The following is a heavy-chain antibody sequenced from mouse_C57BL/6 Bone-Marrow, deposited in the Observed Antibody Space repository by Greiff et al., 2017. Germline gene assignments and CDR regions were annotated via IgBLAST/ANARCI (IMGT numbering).Heavy chain of an antibody. CDR2: IYPGDGDT. D-gene: IGHD2-1*01. V-gene: IGHV1-80*01. CDR1: GYAFSSYW. Sequence: QVQLQQSGAELVKPGASVKISCKASGYAFSSYWMNWVKQRPGKGLELIGQIYPGDGDTNYNGKIKGKATLTADKSSSTAYMQLSSLTSEDSAVYFCAAIYYGNWYFDVWGTGTTVTVSS. J-gene: IGHJ1*03. CDR3: AAIYYGNWYFDV.